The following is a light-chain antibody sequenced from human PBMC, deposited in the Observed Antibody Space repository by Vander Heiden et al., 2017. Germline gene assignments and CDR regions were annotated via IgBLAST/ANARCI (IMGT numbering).Light chain of an antibody. CDR3: MQGTHWPYT. J-gene: IGKJ2*01. Sequence: DVVLTQSPLSLPVALGQPASISFRSSQSLVYSGGNTYLNWFQQRPGQSPRRLIYKVSDRDLGVPDRFSGSGSGHDFTLRISRVEAEDVGVYYCMQGTHWPYTFGQGTKLEIK. CDR1: QSLVYSGGNTY. V-gene: IGKV2-30*01. CDR2: KVS.